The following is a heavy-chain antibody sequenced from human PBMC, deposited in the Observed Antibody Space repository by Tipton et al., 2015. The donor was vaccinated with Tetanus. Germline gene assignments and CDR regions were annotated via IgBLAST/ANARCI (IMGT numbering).Heavy chain of an antibody. CDR1: GYTFTSHY. D-gene: IGHD6-19*01. J-gene: IGHJ4*02. CDR2: INPSGGYT. Sequence: QLVQSGAEVKKPGASVNLSCKASGYTFTSHYVHWVRQAPGQGLEWMGMINPSGGYTRSAETFQGRVKMTRDTSTSTVYMEVSSLRPGDTAMYYCARRPTIIAVAGHFDYWGQGTLVTVSS. CDR3: ARRPTIIAVAGHFDY. V-gene: IGHV1-46*01.